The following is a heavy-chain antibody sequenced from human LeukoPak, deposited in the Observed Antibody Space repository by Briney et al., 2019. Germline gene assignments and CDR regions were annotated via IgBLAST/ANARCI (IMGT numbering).Heavy chain of an antibody. J-gene: IGHJ4*02. Sequence: GGSLRLSCAGSGFTFSSYGMHWVRQAPGKGLEWVAVIWYDGSNKYYADSVKGRFTISRDNSKNTLYLQMNSLRAGDTAVYYCARDPAYCGGDCYPTGYFDYWGQGTLVTVSS. CDR1: GFTFSSYG. CDR2: IWYDGSNK. V-gene: IGHV3-33*01. D-gene: IGHD2-21*02. CDR3: ARDPAYCGGDCYPTGYFDY.